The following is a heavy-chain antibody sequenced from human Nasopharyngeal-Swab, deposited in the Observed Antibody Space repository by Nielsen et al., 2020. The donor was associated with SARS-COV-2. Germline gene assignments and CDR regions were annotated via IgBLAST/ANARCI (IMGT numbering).Heavy chain of an antibody. V-gene: IGHV4-61*07. CDR2: IYYSGST. J-gene: IGHJ4*02. Sequence: WMRQCPGNGLEWIGYIYYSGSTNYNPSLKSRVTISVDTSKNQFSLKLSSVTAADTAVYYCARLRNYDSSGYSTYYFDYWGQGTLVTVSS. CDR3: ARLRNYDSSGYSTYYFDY. D-gene: IGHD3-22*01.